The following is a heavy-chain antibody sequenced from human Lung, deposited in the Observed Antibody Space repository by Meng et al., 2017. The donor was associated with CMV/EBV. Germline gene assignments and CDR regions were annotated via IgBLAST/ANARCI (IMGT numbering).Heavy chain of an antibody. CDR3: ARDLLGYCSSTSCSDAFDI. J-gene: IGHJ3*02. V-gene: IGHV1-18*01. CDR2: ISAYNGNT. D-gene: IGHD2-2*01. CDR1: GYTFTSYG. Sequence: ASXXVSXKASGYTFTSYGISWVRQAPGQGLEWMGWISAYNGNTNYAQKLQGRVTMTTDTSTSTAYMELRSLRSDDTAVYYCARDLLGYCSSTSCSDAFDIXGQGXMVTVSS.